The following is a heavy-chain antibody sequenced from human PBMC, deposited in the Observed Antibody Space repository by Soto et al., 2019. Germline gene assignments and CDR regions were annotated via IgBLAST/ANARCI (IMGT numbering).Heavy chain of an antibody. CDR1: GGSISKFY. Sequence: QVQLQESGPGLVKPSETLSLTCSVSGGSISKFYWSWIRKTGGKGLEWMERVYATGSTDYNPSLRSRIAMSVDIAKKTFSLRLTSVTAADTGVYYCVRDGSKTLRDWFDPWGQGILVTVSS. J-gene: IGHJ5*02. CDR2: VYATGST. V-gene: IGHV4-4*07. D-gene: IGHD4-17*01. CDR3: VRDGSKTLRDWFDP.